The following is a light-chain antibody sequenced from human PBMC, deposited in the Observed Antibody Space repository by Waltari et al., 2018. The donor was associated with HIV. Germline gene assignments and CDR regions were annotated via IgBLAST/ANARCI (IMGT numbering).Light chain of an antibody. J-gene: IGKJ3*01. CDR2: STS. Sequence: DVQVTQSPSYVSASVGDTINITCRASRGIRNDLAWYQQKPGRAPNLLIYSTSRLQSGVPSRFVGSVSGTLFTLAISGLLDDDFGTYFCQEAAGFPHTFGAGTRVDMK. CDR1: RGIRND. CDR3: QEAAGFPHT. V-gene: IGKV1-12*01.